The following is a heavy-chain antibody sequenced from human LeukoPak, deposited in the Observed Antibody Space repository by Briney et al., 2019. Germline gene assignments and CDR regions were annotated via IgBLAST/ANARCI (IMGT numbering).Heavy chain of an antibody. CDR1: GFTFSNYW. V-gene: IGHV3-7*01. CDR3: VRDIVILPAAMEGHDAFDV. D-gene: IGHD2-2*01. J-gene: IGHJ3*01. CDR2: IKRDGSEK. Sequence: GGSLRLSCAASGFTFSNYWMSWVRQAPEKGLERVANIKRDGSEKYYVDSVKGRFTISRDNAKNSLYLQMNSLRAEDTAVYYCVRDIVILPAAMEGHDAFDVWGQGTMVTVSS.